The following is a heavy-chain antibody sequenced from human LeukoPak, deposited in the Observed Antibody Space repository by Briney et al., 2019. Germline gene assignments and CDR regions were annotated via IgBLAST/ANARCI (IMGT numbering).Heavy chain of an antibody. J-gene: IGHJ4*02. V-gene: IGHV6-1*01. D-gene: IGHD1-26*01. CDR2: TYYRSKWYN. CDR3: ARGSIAQSNIVGATIFDY. Sequence: SQTLSLTCAISGDSVSSNSAAWNWIRQSPSRGLEWLGRTYYRSKWYNDYAVSVKSRITINPDTSKNRFSLQLNSVTPEDTAVYYCARGSIAQSNIVGATIFDYWGQGTLVTVSS. CDR1: GDSVSSNSAA.